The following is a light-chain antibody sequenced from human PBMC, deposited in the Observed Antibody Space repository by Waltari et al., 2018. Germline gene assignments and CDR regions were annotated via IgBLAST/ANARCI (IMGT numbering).Light chain of an antibody. V-gene: IGKV2-30*02. Sequence: VVMTQSPLSLPITPGQPASISCRSSQSLLHSNGNTYLSWYQQKPGQPPRRLIYEVSNQDSGVPDRFSGSGAGTDFTLKISRVEAEDVGVYYCGQGKHLPFTFGPGTKLDIK. CDR2: EVS. CDR3: GQGKHLPFT. J-gene: IGKJ3*01. CDR1: QSLLHSNGNTY.